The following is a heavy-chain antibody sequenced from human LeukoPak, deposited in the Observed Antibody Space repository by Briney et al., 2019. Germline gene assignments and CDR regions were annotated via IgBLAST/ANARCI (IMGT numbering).Heavy chain of an antibody. V-gene: IGHV3-48*03. J-gene: IGHJ4*02. Sequence: GGSLGLSCAASGVTFGSYEMNWIRQAPGKGLEWVSYIGTIISTTYYADSVKGRFTVSRDDAKSSLYLHMSSLRAEDTAVYYCARNVYDLRGQWLVPGFDYWGQGTLVTVSS. CDR1: GVTFGSYE. CDR2: IGTIISTT. D-gene: IGHD6-19*01. CDR3: ARNVYDLRGQWLVPGFDY.